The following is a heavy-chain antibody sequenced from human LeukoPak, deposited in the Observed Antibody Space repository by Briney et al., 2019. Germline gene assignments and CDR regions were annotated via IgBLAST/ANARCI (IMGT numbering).Heavy chain of an antibody. J-gene: IGHJ3*02. D-gene: IGHD7-27*01. V-gene: IGHV4-39*07. CDR1: GGSISSSSYY. Sequence: SETLSLTCTVSGGSISSSSYYWGWIRQPPGKGLEWIGSIYYSGSTYYNPSLKSRVTISVDTSKNQFSLKLSSVTAADTAVYYCARGNWGGGAFDIWGQGTMVTVSS. CDR2: IYYSGST. CDR3: ARGNWGGGAFDI.